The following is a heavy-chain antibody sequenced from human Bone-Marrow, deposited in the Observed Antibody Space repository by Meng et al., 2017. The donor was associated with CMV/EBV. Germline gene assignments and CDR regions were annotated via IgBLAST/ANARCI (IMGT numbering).Heavy chain of an antibody. CDR1: GFTFDDYA. D-gene: IGHD3-10*01. Sequence: SLMISCAASGFTFDDYAMHWVRQAPGQGLEWVSGMSWKSGSIGYADSVKGRFTISRGNAKNSLYLQMNSLRAEDTALYYCAKDLLPRSMVRGVYFDYWGQGTLVTVSS. CDR2: MSWKSGSI. V-gene: IGHV3-9*01. CDR3: AKDLLPRSMVRGVYFDY. J-gene: IGHJ4*02.